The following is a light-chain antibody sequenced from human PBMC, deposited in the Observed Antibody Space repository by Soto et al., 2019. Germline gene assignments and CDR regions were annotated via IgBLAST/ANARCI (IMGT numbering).Light chain of an antibody. J-gene: IGKJ4*01. CDR2: GAS. Sequence: EIVMTQSPATLSVSPGERATLSCRASQGVNNNLAGYQQTPGQAPRLLIYGASTRATGIPARFSGSGSGTEFTLTITNLQSEDSAIYYCQQCISWPPLTFGGGTKVEIK. V-gene: IGKV3-15*01. CDR1: QGVNNN. CDR3: QQCISWPPLT.